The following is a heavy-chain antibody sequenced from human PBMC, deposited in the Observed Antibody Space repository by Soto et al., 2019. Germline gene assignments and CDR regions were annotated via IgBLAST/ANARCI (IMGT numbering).Heavy chain of an antibody. CDR3: AHKPYSFRWAVDY. CDR2: IYWDYDK. CDR1: GFSLSTNGVG. Sequence: QITLKESGPTLVQPTQTLTLTCSFSGFSLSTNGVGVGWMRPPPGKALEWLALIYWDYDKRYSPALQPRLTITKDTSKKQVVLTMTNMDTVDTAPYYSAHKPYSFRWAVDYWGQGALVTVSS. V-gene: IGHV2-5*02. J-gene: IGHJ4*02. D-gene: IGHD5-18*01.